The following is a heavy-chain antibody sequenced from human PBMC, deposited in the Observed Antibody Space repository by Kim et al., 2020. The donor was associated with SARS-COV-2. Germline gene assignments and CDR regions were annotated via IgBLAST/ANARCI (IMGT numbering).Heavy chain of an antibody. J-gene: IGHJ4*02. V-gene: IGHV3-72*01. Sequence: GGSLRLSCAASGFTFSDHYMDWVRQAPGKGLEWVGRTRNKANSYTTEYAASVKGRFTISRDDSKNSLYLQMNSLKTEDTAVYYCARDLEGFDYWGQGTLVTVSS. CDR3: ARDLEGFDY. CDR1: GFTFSDHY. CDR2: TRNKANSYTT. D-gene: IGHD3-3*01.